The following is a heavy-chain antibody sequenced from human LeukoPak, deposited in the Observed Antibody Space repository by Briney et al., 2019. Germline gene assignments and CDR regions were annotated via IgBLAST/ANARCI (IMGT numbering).Heavy chain of an antibody. V-gene: IGHV3-21*01. D-gene: IGHD1-7*01. CDR2: ISSSSSYI. CDR3: ARGLNWNYGWFDP. Sequence: GESLRLSCAASGLTFSDYSMNWVRQAPGKGLEWVSSISSSSSYIFYADSVKGRFTISRDNAKNSLYLQMNSLRAEDTAVYYCARGLNWNYGWFDPWGQGTLVTVSS. J-gene: IGHJ5*02. CDR1: GLTFSDYS.